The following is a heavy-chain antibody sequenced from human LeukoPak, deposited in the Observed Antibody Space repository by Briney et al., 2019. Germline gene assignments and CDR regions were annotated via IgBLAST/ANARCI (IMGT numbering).Heavy chain of an antibody. D-gene: IGHD2-2*01. CDR3: ARSRDSVVPAAVY. V-gene: IGHV3-30-3*01. Sequence: GGSLRLSCAASGFTFSSYAMHWVRQAPGKGLEWVAVIPYDGSNKYYADSVKGRFTISRDNSKNTLYLQMNSLRAEDTAVYYCARSRDSVVPAAVYWGQGTLVTVSS. CDR1: GFTFSSYA. CDR2: IPYDGSNK. J-gene: IGHJ4*02.